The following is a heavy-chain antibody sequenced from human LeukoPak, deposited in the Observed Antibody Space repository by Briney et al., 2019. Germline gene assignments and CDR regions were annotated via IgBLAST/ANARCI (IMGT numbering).Heavy chain of an antibody. CDR2: INSDGSKT. D-gene: IGHD6-6*01. V-gene: IGHV3-74*03. J-gene: IGHJ6*03. CDR3: AVSRLSRSSNMDV. CDR1: GFAFSNYW. Sequence: GGSLRFSCAASGFAFSNYWMHWVRQPLGKGLAWVSRINSDGSKTAYADSVKGRLTTSRDNAKNTLYLQMNSLTGEDTAVYYCAVSRLSRSSNMDVWGKGTTVTVSS.